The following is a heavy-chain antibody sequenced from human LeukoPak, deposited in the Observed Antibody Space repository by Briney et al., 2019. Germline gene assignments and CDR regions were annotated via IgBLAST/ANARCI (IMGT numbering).Heavy chain of an antibody. D-gene: IGHD6-13*01. CDR1: GLTFSSYA. CDR2: ISYDGSNK. Sequence: PGRSLRLSCAASGLTFSSYAMHWVRQAPGKGLEWVAVISYDGSNKYYADSVKGRFTISRDNSKNTLYLQMNSLRAEDTAVYYCARGQSSSWFIDAFDIWGQGTMVTVSS. CDR3: ARGQSSSWFIDAFDI. J-gene: IGHJ3*02. V-gene: IGHV3-30*01.